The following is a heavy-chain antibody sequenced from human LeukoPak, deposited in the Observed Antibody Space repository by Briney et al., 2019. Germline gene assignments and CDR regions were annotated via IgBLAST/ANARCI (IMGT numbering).Heavy chain of an antibody. D-gene: IGHD3-22*01. CDR2: ISSGGSTR. Sequence: PGGSLRLSCAASGFTFSDYYMSWIRQAPGKGLEWISYISSGGSTRFYADSVKGRFTISKDNAKNSLYLQMNSLGAEDTAVYYCAGGRGSGYSRKHFWGQGTQVTVSS. CDR3: AGGRGSGYSRKHF. J-gene: IGHJ4*02. V-gene: IGHV3-11*04. CDR1: GFTFSDYY.